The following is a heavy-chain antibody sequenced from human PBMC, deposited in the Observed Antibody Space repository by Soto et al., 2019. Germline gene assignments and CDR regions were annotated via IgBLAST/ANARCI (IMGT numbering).Heavy chain of an antibody. V-gene: IGHV1-18*01. CDR2: ISAYNGNT. J-gene: IGHJ5*02. D-gene: IGHD3-10*01. Sequence: EASVKVSCKASGYTFTSYAMHWVRQAPGQGLEWMGWISAYNGNTNYAQKLQGRVTMTTDTSTSTAYMELRSLRSDDTAVYYCARDPSAYYYGSGSYPWFDPWGQGTLVTVSS. CDR1: GYTFTSYA. CDR3: ARDPSAYYYGSGSYPWFDP.